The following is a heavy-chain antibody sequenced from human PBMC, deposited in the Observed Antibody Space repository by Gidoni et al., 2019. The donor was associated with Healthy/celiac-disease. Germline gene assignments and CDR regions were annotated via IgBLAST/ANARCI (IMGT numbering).Heavy chain of an antibody. V-gene: IGHV3-30*18. D-gene: IGHD3-22*01. Sequence: QVQLVESGGGVVQPGRSLRLSCAASGFTFSSYGMHWVRQAPGKGLECVAIISYDGSNKYYADSVKGRFTISRDNSKNTLYLQMNSLRAEDTAVYYCAKDLKYYDTSGYLWWGQGTLVTVSS. CDR2: ISYDGSNK. CDR1: GFTFSSYG. CDR3: AKDLKYYDTSGYLW. J-gene: IGHJ4*02.